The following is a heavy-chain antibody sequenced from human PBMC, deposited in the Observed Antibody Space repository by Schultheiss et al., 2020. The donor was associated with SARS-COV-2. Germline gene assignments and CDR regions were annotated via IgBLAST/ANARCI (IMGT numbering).Heavy chain of an antibody. V-gene: IGHV1-2*02. CDR3: ARASRAQQLVNYGMDV. CDR1: GYTFTGYY. J-gene: IGHJ6*02. Sequence: ASVKVSCKASGYTFTGYYMHWVRQAPGQGLEWMGWINPNSGGTNYAQKFQGRVTMTRDTSISTAYMELSRLRSDDTAVYYCARASRAQQLVNYGMDVWGQGTTVTVSS. CDR2: INPNSGGT. D-gene: IGHD6-13*01.